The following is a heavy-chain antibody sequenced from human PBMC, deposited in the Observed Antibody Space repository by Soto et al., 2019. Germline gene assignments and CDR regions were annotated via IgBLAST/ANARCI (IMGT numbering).Heavy chain of an antibody. CDR1: GFSFTSYA. V-gene: IGHV3-23*01. CDR2: ISGSGGST. J-gene: IGHJ4*02. CDR3: ARGRIEGIAVAGFDY. Sequence: GGSLRLSCAASGFSFTSYAMSWVRQAPGKGLEWVSGISGSGGSTYHADSVKGRFTISRDNSKNTLYLQMSSLRVDDTAIYYCARGRIEGIAVAGFDYWGQGTLVTVSS. D-gene: IGHD6-19*01.